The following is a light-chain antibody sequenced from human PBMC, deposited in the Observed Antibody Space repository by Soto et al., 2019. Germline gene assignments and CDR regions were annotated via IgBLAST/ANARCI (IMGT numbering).Light chain of an antibody. V-gene: IGKV1-6*01. CDR1: QVIRND. Sequence: AIQMTQSPSSLSASVGDRVTITCRASQVIRNDLGGYQQKPGKAPKLLIYGASNLQSGVPSRFSGSGSGTDFTLTITSLQTEDFATYYCLHDHNYPWTFGQGTKVDIK. J-gene: IGKJ1*01. CDR3: LHDHNYPWT. CDR2: GAS.